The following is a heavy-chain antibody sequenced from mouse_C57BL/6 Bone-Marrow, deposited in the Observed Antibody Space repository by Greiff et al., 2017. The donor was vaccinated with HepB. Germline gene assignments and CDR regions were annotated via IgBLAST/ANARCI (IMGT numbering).Heavy chain of an antibody. CDR3: TRGSSLYFDY. V-gene: IGHV1-15*01. Sequence: QVQLQQSGAELVRPGASVTLSCKASGYTFTDYEMHWVKQTPVHGLEWIGAIDPENGGTAYNQKFKGKAILTADKSSSTAYIELRSLTSEDSAVYYCTRGSSLYFDYWGQGTTLTVSS. J-gene: IGHJ2*01. CDR2: IDPENGGT. D-gene: IGHD1-1*01. CDR1: GYTFTDYE.